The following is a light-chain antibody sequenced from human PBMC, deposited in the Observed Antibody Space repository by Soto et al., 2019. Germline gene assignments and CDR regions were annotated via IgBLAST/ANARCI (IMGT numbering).Light chain of an antibody. CDR1: HSVSRK. Sequence: EKVIKKSPATLSGYTGESASLSCGAGHSVSRKLVWYQQKPGQAPSLLIYGASTRATGIPERFSGSGSGTEFTLTLSSLQSEDFAVYYCQQYTNWPKTFGQGTKVDI. CDR2: GAS. V-gene: IGKV3D-15*01. CDR3: QQYTNWPKT. J-gene: IGKJ1*01.